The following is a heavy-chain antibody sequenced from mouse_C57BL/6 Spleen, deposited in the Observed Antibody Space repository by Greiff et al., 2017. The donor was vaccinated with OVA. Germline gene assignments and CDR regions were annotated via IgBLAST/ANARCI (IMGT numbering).Heavy chain of an antibody. D-gene: IGHD2-1*01. V-gene: IGHV1-52*01. CDR1: GYTFTSYW. J-gene: IGHJ2*01. CDR2: IDPSDSET. Sequence: QVQLQQPGAELVRPGSSVKLSCKASGYTFTSYWMHWVKQRPIQGLEWIGNIDPSDSETHYNQKFKDKATLTVDKSSSTAYMQLSSLTSEDSAAYYCARRDYGTFLDYWGQGTTLTVSS. CDR3: ARRDYGTFLDY.